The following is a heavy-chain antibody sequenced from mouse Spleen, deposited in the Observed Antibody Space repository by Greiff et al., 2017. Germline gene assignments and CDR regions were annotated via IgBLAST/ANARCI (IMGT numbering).Heavy chain of an antibody. J-gene: IGHJ4*01. Sequence: QVQLKQSGAELARPGASVKLSCKASGYTFTSYGISWVKQRTGQGLEWIGEIYPRSGNTYYNEKFKGKATLTADKSSSTAYMELRSLTSEDSAVYFCARGEDYYGSSYRRSAMDYWGQGTSVTVSS. D-gene: IGHD1-1*01. CDR1: GYTFTSYG. V-gene: IGHV1-81*01. CDR2: IYPRSGNT. CDR3: ARGEDYYGSSYRRSAMDY.